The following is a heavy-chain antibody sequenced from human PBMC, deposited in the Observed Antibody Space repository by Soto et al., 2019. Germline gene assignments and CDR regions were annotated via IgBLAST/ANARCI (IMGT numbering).Heavy chain of an antibody. Sequence: EVQLVESGGGLVKPGGSLRVSCAASGFTFSSYWMHWVRQAPGKGLVWVSRINSDGSSTSYADSVKGRFTISRDNAKNTLYLQMNSLRAEDTAIYYCARRGAVAGLHYWGQRNLVTVSS. CDR3: ARRGAVAGLHY. J-gene: IGHJ4*02. CDR2: INSDGSST. CDR1: GFTFSSYW. D-gene: IGHD6-19*01. V-gene: IGHV3-74*01.